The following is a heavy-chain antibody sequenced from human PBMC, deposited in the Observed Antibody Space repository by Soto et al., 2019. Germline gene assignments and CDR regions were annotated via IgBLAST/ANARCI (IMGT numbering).Heavy chain of an antibody. V-gene: IGHV1-69*06. Sequence: QVQLVQSGAEVKKPGSSVKVSCKASGGTFSSYAISWVRQAPGQGLEWMGGIIPIFGAANYAQKFQGRVTITADKSTSTAYMELSSLRSEDTAVYYCAREWSDGPEQPNWFDPWGQGTLVAVSS. CDR3: AREWSDGPEQPNWFDP. J-gene: IGHJ5*02. CDR2: IIPIFGAA. D-gene: IGHD1-1*01. CDR1: GGTFSSYA.